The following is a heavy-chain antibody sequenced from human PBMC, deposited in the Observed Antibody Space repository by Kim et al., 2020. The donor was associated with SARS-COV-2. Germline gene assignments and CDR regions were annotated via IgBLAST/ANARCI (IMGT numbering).Heavy chain of an antibody. CDR1: GFTFSSYT. V-gene: IGHV3-48*02. CDR2: ISCSSSSI. CDR3: ARVGRDGENYLDY. Sequence: GGSLRLSCAASGFTFSSYTMNWVRQAPGKGLEWVSDISCSSSSIYYADSVKGRFTISRDNAKNSLYLQMNSLRDEDTAVYYCARVGRDGENYLDYWGQGTQVTVSS. D-gene: IGHD2-15*01. J-gene: IGHJ4*02.